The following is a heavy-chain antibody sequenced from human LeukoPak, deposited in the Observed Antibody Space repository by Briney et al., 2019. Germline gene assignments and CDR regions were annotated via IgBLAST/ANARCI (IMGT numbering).Heavy chain of an antibody. CDR2: ISAYNGNT. D-gene: IGHD3-10*01. CDR3: ARQARFTMVRGVIMDYYYYMDV. J-gene: IGHJ6*03. CDR1: GYTFTSYG. V-gene: IGHV1-18*01. Sequence: ASVKVSCKASGYTFTSYGISWVRQAPGQGLEWMGWISAYNGNTNYAQKLQGRVTMTTDTSTSTAYMELSRLRSDDTAVYYCARQARFTMVRGVIMDYYYYMDVWGKGTMVTISS.